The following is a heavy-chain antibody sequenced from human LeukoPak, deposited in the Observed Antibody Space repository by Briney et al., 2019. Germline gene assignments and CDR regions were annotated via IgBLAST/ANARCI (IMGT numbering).Heavy chain of an antibody. CDR1: GFTFSSYG. CDR3: ARDPNFRIIYGFGNFVI. D-gene: IGHD3-10*01. Sequence: GGSLRLSCAASGFTFSSYGIHWVRQAPGKGLEWVAVISYDGSNKNYADSVKGRFTVSRDNSKNTLYLQMNSLRAEDTAVYYCARDPNFRIIYGFGNFVIWGRGTMVTVSS. V-gene: IGHV3-30*03. CDR2: ISYDGSNK. J-gene: IGHJ3*02.